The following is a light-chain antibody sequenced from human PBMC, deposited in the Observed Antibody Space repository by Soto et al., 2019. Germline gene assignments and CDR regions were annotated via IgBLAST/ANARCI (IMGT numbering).Light chain of an antibody. V-gene: IGKV1-5*03. Sequence: DIQMTQSPSTLSASVGDRVTITCRASQSIGNWLAWYQQKPGKAPKFLLYKASRLQSGVPSRFSGSGSGTEFTLTISSLQPDDFATYYCQQYDTYPITFGQGTRLEI. CDR1: QSIGNW. J-gene: IGKJ5*01. CDR2: KAS. CDR3: QQYDTYPIT.